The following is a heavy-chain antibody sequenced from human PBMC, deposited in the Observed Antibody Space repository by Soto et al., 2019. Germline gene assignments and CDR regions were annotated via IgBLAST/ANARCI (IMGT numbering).Heavy chain of an antibody. CDR2: IDPSDSYT. CDR1: GYSFTSYW. V-gene: IGHV5-10-1*01. D-gene: IGHD3-22*01. CDR3: ARRREDSSGYYSDYYYGMDV. J-gene: IGHJ6*02. Sequence: PGESLKISCKGSGYSFTSYWISWVRQMPGKGLEWMGRIDPSDSYTNYSPSFQGHVTISADKSISTAYPQWSSLKASDTAMYYCARRREDSSGYYSDYYYGMDVWGQGTTVTVSS.